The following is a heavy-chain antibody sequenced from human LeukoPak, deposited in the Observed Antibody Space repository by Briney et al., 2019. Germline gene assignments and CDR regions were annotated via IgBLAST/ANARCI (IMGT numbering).Heavy chain of an antibody. V-gene: IGHV1-69*04. CDR3: ARSGYSYGRADY. Sequence: SVKVSCKASGGAFSSYAISWVRQAPGQGLEWMGRIIPILGIANYAQKFQGRVTITADKSTSTAYMELSSLRSEDTAVYYCARSGYSYGRADYWGQGTLVTVSS. CDR1: GGAFSSYA. J-gene: IGHJ4*02. D-gene: IGHD5-18*01. CDR2: IIPILGIA.